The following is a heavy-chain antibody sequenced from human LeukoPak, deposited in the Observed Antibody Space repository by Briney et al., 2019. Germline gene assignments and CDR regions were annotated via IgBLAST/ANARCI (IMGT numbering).Heavy chain of an antibody. Sequence: PGRSLRLSCAASGFTFSIYAMHWVRQAPGKGLEGVAVISYDGSNKYYADSVKGRFTISRDNSKNTLYLQMNSLRAEDTAVYYCARDGGIAAATYLFDYWGQGTLVTVSS. CDR3: ARDGGIAAATYLFDY. V-gene: IGHV3-30*04. J-gene: IGHJ4*02. CDR2: ISYDGSNK. D-gene: IGHD6-13*01. CDR1: GFTFSIYA.